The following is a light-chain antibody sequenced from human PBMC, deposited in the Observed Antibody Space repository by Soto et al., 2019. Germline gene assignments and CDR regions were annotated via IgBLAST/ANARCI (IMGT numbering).Light chain of an antibody. CDR3: QQYNSYSSIT. Sequence: DVQMTQSPSTLSASVGDRVTITCRASQSISAWLAWYQQKPGKAPNLLIYRASTLESGVPSRFSGSGSGTECTLTITSLQPDYFATNYCQQYNSYSSITFGQGTRLEIK. V-gene: IGKV1-5*03. CDR2: RAS. CDR1: QSISAW. J-gene: IGKJ5*01.